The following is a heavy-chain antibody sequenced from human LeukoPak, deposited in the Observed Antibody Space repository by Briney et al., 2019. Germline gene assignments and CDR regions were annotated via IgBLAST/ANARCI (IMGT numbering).Heavy chain of an antibody. CDR3: AREYLSGGWFGEFTLDY. J-gene: IGHJ4*02. CDR1: GGPFSSYA. V-gene: IGHV1-69*13. D-gene: IGHD3-10*01. Sequence: SVKVSCKASGGPFSSYAISWVRQAPGQGLEWMGGIIPIFGTANYAQKFQGRVTITADESTRTAYMELSSLRSEETAVYYCAREYLSGGWFGEFTLDYWGQGTLVTVSS. CDR2: IIPIFGTA.